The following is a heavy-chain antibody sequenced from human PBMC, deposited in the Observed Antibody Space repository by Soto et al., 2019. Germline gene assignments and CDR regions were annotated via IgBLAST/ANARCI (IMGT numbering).Heavy chain of an antibody. CDR2: ISSSSSTL. CDR3: ARGGSGSYFWYFDL. Sequence: GSLRLSCADSGFTVSRYEMNWVRQAPGKGLEWVSYISSSSSTLYYADSVKGRFTISRDNAKNSLYLQMNSLRAEDTAVYYCARGGSGSYFWYFDLWGRGTLVTVSS. V-gene: IGHV3-48*03. CDR1: GFTVSRYE. J-gene: IGHJ2*01. D-gene: IGHD1-26*01.